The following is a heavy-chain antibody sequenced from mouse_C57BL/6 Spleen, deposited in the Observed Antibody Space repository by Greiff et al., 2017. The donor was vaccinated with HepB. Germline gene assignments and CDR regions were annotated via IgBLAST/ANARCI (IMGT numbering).Heavy chain of an antibody. J-gene: IGHJ2*01. CDR3: ARSPPIYYDYDNYFDY. D-gene: IGHD2-4*01. CDR1: GFSLSTSGMG. CDR2: IYWDDDK. V-gene: IGHV8-12*01. Sequence: ESGPGILQSSQTLSLTCSFSGFSLSTSGMGVSWIRQPSGKGLEWLAHIYWDDDKRYNPSLKSRLTISKDTSRNQVFLKITSVDTADTATYYCARSPPIYYDYDNYFDYWGQGTTLTVSS.